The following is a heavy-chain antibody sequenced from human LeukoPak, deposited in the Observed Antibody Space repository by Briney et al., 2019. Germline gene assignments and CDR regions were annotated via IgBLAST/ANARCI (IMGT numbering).Heavy chain of an antibody. CDR3: ARDTDSSGPTSFDY. J-gene: IGHJ4*02. CDR2: ISAYNGNT. CDR1: GYTFTRYG. V-gene: IGHV1-18*01. Sequence: ASVKVSCKASGYTFTRYGISWVRQAPGQGLEWMGWISAYNGNTNYAQKLQGRVTMTTDTSTSTAYMELRSLRSDDTAVYYCARDTDSSGPTSFDYWGQGTLVTVSS. D-gene: IGHD6-19*01.